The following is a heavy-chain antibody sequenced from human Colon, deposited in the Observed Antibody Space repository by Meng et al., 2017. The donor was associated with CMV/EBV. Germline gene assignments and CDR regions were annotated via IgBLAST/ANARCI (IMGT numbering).Heavy chain of an antibody. V-gene: IGHV1-46*01. CDR3: ARMFAASSGWFDP. CDR2: VSLIGERP. J-gene: IGHJ5*02. D-gene: IGHD6-6*01. Sequence: ASVKVSCKASGNIPSGDCIHWVRQAPGQGLDWVGMVSLIGERPKYAQKFQGRVTMTRDTSTSTFYMELSSLVSEDTAVYYCARMFAASSGWFDPWGQGTLVTVSS. CDR1: GNIPSGDC.